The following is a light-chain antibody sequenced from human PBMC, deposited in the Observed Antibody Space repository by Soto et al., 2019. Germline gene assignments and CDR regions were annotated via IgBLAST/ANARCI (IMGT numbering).Light chain of an antibody. V-gene: IGKV3-20*01. CDR3: QQYDSSIT. J-gene: IGKJ5*01. CDR2: TAS. CDR1: QSVSTNY. Sequence: EIVLTQSPGTLSLSPGERATLSCRASQSVSTNYIAWYQQKPGQAPRLLIYTASNRATGIPDRFRGSGSGTDFTLTISRLEPEDFAVYYYQQYDSSITFGQGTRLEIK.